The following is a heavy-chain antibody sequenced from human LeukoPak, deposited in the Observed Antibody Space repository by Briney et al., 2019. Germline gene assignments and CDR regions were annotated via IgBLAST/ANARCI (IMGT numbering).Heavy chain of an antibody. J-gene: IGHJ4*02. CDR2: IYDKTRI. V-gene: IGHV4-39*01. D-gene: IGHD5-18*01. Sequence: SETLSLTCTVSGGSISSTSYYWGWIRQPPGKGLEWIGSIYDKTRIYYNPSLKSRLTISVDTSKNQFSLKLSSVTAADTAPYYCARHSKLQLGQAFDYWGQGSLVTVSS. CDR1: GGSISSTSYY. CDR3: ARHSKLQLGQAFDY.